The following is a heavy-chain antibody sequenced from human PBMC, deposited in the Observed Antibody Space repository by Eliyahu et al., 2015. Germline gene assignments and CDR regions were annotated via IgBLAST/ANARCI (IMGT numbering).Heavy chain of an antibody. CDR1: GGSISSYY. J-gene: IGHJ4*02. V-gene: IGHV4-4*07. D-gene: IGHD6-19*01. CDR3: ARGVSSGWGGYDYFDY. CDR2: IYTSGST. Sequence: QVQLQESGPGLVKPSETLSLTCTXSGGSISSYYWSWIRQPAGKGLEWIGRIYTSGSTNYNPSLKSRVTMSVDTSKNQFSLKLSSVTAADTAVYYCARGVSSGWGGYDYFDYWGQGTLVTVSS.